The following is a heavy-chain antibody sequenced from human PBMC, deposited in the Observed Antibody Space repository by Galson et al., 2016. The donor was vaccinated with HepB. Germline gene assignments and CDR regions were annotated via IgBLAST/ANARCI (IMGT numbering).Heavy chain of an antibody. J-gene: IGHJ4*02. CDR1: GYSFTTYW. CDR2: IYPGDSDT. CDR3: ARRKNYAPDY. Sequence: QSGAEVKKPGESLKISCKASGYSFTTYWIGWVRQVPGKGLEWVGIIYPGDSDTRYSPSFQGQVTISADRSISTAYLQWSSLRASDTAMYYCARRKNYAPDYWGQGTLVTVSA. D-gene: IGHD1-7*01. V-gene: IGHV5-51*01.